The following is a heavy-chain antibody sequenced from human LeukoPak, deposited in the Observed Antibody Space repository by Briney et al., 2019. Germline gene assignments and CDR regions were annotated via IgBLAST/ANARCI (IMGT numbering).Heavy chain of an antibody. V-gene: IGHV3-23*01. J-gene: IGHJ4*02. CDR2: ISGSGGST. D-gene: IGHD3-3*01. CDR1: GYTFSSYA. Sequence: GRSLMLSCAASGYTFSSYAMSWVRQAPGKGLEWVSAISGSGGSTYYADSVKGRFTISRDSSKNTLYLQMNSLRAEDTAVYYCAKDAIFGIFDYWGQGTLVTVSS. CDR3: AKDAIFGIFDY.